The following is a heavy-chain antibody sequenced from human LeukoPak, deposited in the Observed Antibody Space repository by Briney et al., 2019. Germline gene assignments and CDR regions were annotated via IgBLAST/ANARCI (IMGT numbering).Heavy chain of an antibody. CDR3: ARLRDSKTKSADY. CDR2: IYHSGST. J-gene: IGHJ4*02. V-gene: IGHV4-38-2*01. CDR1: GYSISSGYY. D-gene: IGHD2-21*02. Sequence: NASETLSLTCAFSGYSISSGYYWGWIRQPPGKGLEWIGSIYHSGSTYYNPSLKSRVTISVDTSKNQFSLKLSSVTAADTAVYYCARLRDSKTKSADYWGQGTLVTVSS.